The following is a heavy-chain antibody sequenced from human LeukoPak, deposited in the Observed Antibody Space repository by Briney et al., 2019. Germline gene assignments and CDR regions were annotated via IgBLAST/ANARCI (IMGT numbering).Heavy chain of an antibody. CDR2: MNPNSGNT. CDR1: GYTFTSYD. D-gene: IGHD6-19*01. CDR3: ARNDYSSGRFYYYYGMDV. Sequence: ASVKVSCKASGYTFTSYDINWVRQAPGQGLEWMGWMNPNSGNTGYAQKFQGRVTMTRNTSISTAYMELSSLRSEDTAVYYCARNDYSSGRFYYYYGMDVWGQGTTVTVSS. V-gene: IGHV1-8*01. J-gene: IGHJ6*02.